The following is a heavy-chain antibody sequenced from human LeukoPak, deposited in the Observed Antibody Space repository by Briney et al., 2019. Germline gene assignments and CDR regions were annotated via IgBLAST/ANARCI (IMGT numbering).Heavy chain of an antibody. CDR3: ARVSVIAAAGTRAYDY. J-gene: IGHJ4*02. Sequence: SQTLSLTCTVSGGSISSGSYYWSWIRQPAGKGLEWIGRIYTSGSTNYNPSLKSRVTISVDKSKDQFSLKLSSVTAADTAVYYCARVSVIAAAGTRAYDYWGQGTLVTVSS. CDR1: GGSISSGSYY. V-gene: IGHV4-61*02. D-gene: IGHD6-13*01. CDR2: IYTSGST.